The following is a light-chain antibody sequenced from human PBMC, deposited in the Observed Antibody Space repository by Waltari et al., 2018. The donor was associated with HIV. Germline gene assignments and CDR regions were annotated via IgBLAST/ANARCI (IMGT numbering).Light chain of an antibody. CDR1: SSDIGNSNL. V-gene: IGLV2-23*02. CDR2: EVT. CDR3: CSYASSGTLVV. J-gene: IGLJ2*01. Sequence: QSALTQPASVSGSPGQSISISCTEASSDIGNSNLVSWYQHHTGRAPKLLIFEVTKRPSGVSNRFSGSKSGNTASRTISDLQAEDEADYYCCSYASSGTLVVFGGGTRVTVL.